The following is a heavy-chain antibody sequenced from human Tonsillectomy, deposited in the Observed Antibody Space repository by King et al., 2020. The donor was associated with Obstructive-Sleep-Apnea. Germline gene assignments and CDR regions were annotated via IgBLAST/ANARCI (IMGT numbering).Heavy chain of an antibody. J-gene: IGHJ4*02. CDR2: INPSSS. CDR1: GYTFTSYY. CDR3: ARSILWSPPFDY. Sequence: VQLVESGAEVKKPGASVKVACKASGYTFTSYYMHWVRQAPGQGLEWMGIINPSSSSYAQKFQGRVSMTRDTSTSTVYMELSSLRSEDTAVYYCARSILWSPPFDYWGQGTLVTVSS. D-gene: IGHD2/OR15-2a*01. V-gene: IGHV1-46*01.